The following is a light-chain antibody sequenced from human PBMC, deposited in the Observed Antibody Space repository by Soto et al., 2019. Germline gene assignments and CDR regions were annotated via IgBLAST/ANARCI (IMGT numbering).Light chain of an antibody. CDR3: QQYNNWPGT. J-gene: IGKJ1*01. CDR2: GAA. CDR1: QSVSSN. V-gene: IGKV3-15*01. Sequence: EIVLTQSPGTLSLSPGERATLSCRASQSVSSNFLAWYQQKPGQAPGLLIYGAATRAAGIPARFSGRGSGTEFTLTISSLQSEDFGVYYCQQYNNWPGTFGQGTKVDIK.